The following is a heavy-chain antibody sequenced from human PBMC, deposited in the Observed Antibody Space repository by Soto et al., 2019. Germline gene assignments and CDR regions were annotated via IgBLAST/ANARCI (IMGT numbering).Heavy chain of an antibody. CDR3: AKDNTAVFYYYGMDV. Sequence: GGSLRLSCAASGFTFISYGMHWVLQAPGKGLEWVAVISYDGSNKYYADSVKGRFTISRDNSKNTLYLQMNSLRAEDTAVYYCAKDNTAVFYYYGMDVWGQGTTVTAP. D-gene: IGHD5-18*01. CDR2: ISYDGSNK. J-gene: IGHJ6*02. V-gene: IGHV3-30*18. CDR1: GFTFISYG.